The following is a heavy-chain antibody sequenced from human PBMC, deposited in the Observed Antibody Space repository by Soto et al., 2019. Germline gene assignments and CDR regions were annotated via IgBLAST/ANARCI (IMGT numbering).Heavy chain of an antibody. D-gene: IGHD2-2*01. CDR1: GFTVSSKY. J-gene: IGHJ4*02. Sequence: EVQLVETGGGLIQPGGSLILSCAASGFTVSSKYMSWLRQAPGKGLGWVSIIYSDGNTYYADSVKGRFTISRDNSKNTLKLQMNSLRAEDTAVYFCARGRGNCVVTTCYLPFDSWGQGTLVTVSS. CDR2: IYSDGNT. CDR3: ARGRGNCVVTTCYLPFDS. V-gene: IGHV3-53*02.